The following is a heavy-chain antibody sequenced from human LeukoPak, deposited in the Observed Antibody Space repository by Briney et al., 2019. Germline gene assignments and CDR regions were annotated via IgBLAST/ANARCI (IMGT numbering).Heavy chain of an antibody. D-gene: IGHD3-3*02. CDR1: GFTFSAYA. CDR3: SNSHFRDR. J-gene: IGHJ4*02. Sequence: GGSLRLSCAASGFTFSAYAMNWVRQAPGKGLEWVSSISENGAKTYYVDSVKGRFTISRDNSQSTLYLQMNGPRAEDTAVYYCSNSHFRDRWGQGTLVTVSS. V-gene: IGHV3-23*01. CDR2: ISENGAKT.